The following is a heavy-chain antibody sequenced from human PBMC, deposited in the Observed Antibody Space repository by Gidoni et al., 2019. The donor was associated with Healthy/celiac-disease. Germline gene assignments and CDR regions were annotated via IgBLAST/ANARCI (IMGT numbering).Heavy chain of an antibody. CDR3: AKDKDAGSIVVVVAATVYFQH. CDR2: ISGSGGST. V-gene: IGHV3-23*01. CDR1: GFTFSSYA. Sequence: EVQLLESGGGLVQPGGSRRLSCAASGFTFSSYAMSWVRQAPGKGLEWVSAISGSGGSTYYADSVKGRFTISRDNSKNTLYLQMNSLRAEDTAVYYCAKDKDAGSIVVVVAATVYFQHWGQGTLVTVSS. D-gene: IGHD2-15*01. J-gene: IGHJ1*01.